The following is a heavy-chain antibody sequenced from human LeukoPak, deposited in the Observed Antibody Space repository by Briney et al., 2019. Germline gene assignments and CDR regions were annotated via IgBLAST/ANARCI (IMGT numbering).Heavy chain of an antibody. V-gene: IGHV4-34*01. Sequence: SETLSLTCAVYGGSFSGYYWSWIRQPPGKGLEWIGEINHSGSTNYNPSLKSPLTISADTSKNQFSLTLTSVTAADTAVYYCARDRSVGVLPAPPFDFWGQGTLVTVSS. J-gene: IGHJ4*02. CDR1: GGSFSGYY. CDR3: ARDRSVGVLPAPPFDF. CDR2: INHSGST. D-gene: IGHD6-6*01.